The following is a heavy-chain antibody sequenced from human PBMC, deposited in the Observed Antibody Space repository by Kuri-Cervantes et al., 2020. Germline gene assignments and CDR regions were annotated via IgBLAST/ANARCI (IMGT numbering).Heavy chain of an antibody. V-gene: IGHV4-39*02. Sequence: SETLSLTCTVSGGSISSTSFYWGWIRQPPGMGLEWIGCIYYGGSTYYNPSLKSRVTISVDKSKNHFSLEVSSVTAADTAVYYCARVETTTSVWFDSWGQGTLVTVSS. D-gene: IGHD5-24*01. CDR3: ARVETTTSVWFDS. J-gene: IGHJ5*01. CDR2: IYYGGST. CDR1: GGSISSTSFY.